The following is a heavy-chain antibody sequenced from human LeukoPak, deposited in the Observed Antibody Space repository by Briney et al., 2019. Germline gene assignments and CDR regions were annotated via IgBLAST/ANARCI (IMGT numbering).Heavy chain of an antibody. CDR3: AREGDDTSLAYCGGDCYSVAFDI. J-gene: IGHJ3*02. D-gene: IGHD2-21*02. CDR2: IYYSGST. Sequence: SETLSLTCTVSGGSISSSSYYWGWIRQPPGKGLEWIGSIYYSGSTYYNPSLKSRVTISVDTSKNQFSLKLSSVTAADTAVYYCAREGDDTSLAYCGGDCYSVAFDIWGQGTMVTVSS. V-gene: IGHV4-39*07. CDR1: GGSISSSSYY.